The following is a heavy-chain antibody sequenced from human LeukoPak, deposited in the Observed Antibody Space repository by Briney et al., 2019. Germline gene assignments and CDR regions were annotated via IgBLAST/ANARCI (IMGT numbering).Heavy chain of an antibody. Sequence: QPGGSLRLSCAASGFSFRNYAMTWVRQVPGKGLEWVSAISGSGRGTYYADSVKGRFTISRDNSKSTLYLQMNSLRDEDTAVYYCAKDPLVRGVTYDFWGQGTLVTVSS. J-gene: IGHJ4*02. V-gene: IGHV3-23*01. D-gene: IGHD3-10*01. CDR3: AKDPLVRGVTYDF. CDR1: GFSFRNYA. CDR2: ISGSGRGT.